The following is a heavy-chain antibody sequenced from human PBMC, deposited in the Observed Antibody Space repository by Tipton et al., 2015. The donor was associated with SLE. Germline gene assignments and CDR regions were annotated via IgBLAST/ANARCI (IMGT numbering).Heavy chain of an antibody. CDR2: ISGSGGST. Sequence: GSLRLSCAASGFTFSSYAMSWVRQAPGKGLEWVSAISGSGGSTYYADSVKGRFTISRDNSKNTLYLQMNSLRAEDTAVYYCAKDTGSAGAFDIWGQGTMVTVSS. D-gene: IGHD3-10*01. CDR3: AKDTGSAGAFDI. J-gene: IGHJ3*02. V-gene: IGHV3-23*01. CDR1: GFTFSSYA.